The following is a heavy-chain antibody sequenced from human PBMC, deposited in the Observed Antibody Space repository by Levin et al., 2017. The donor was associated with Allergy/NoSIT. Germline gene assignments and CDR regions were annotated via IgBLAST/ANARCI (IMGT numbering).Heavy chain of an antibody. V-gene: IGHV3-33*01. CDR1: GFTFRNYG. J-gene: IGHJ3*02. D-gene: IGHD5-12*01. CDR2: IWYDGSKK. CDR3: ARDGGGNSGYDLAFDI. Sequence: SGGSLRLSCEASGFTFRNYGMHWVRQAPGKGLEWVAVIWYDGSKKLYADSVKGRFTISRDDSKNTVYLQMNSLRAEDTAVYYCARDGGGNSGYDLAFDIWGQGTKVTVSS.